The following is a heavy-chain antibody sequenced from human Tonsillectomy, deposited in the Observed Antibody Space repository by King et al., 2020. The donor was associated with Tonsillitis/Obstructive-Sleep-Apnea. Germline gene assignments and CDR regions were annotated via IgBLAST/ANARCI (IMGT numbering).Heavy chain of an antibody. D-gene: IGHD4/OR15-4a*01. J-gene: IGHJ6*02. CDR3: VSAVYYSGMDV. CDR2: ISSSGSTI. CDR1: GFTFSSYE. V-gene: IGHV3-48*03. Sequence: VQLVESGGGLVQPGGSLRLSCAASGFTFSSYEMNWVRQAPGKGLEWVAYISSSGSTIYYGDSVKGRVTISRDNAKNSLYLQMNSLRAEDTAVYYCVSAVYYSGMDVWGQGTTVTVSS.